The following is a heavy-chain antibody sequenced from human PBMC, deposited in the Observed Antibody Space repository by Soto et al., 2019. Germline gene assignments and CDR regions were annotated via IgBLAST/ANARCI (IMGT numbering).Heavy chain of an antibody. J-gene: IGHJ4*02. CDR3: ARLDSSGYNFDY. CDR1: GGSFSGYY. D-gene: IGHD3-22*01. CDR2: INHSGST. V-gene: IGHV4-34*01. Sequence: SETLSLTCAVYGGSFSGYYWSWIRQPPGKGLEWIGEINHSGSTNYNPSLKSRVTISVDTSKNQFSLKLSSVTAADTAVYYCARLDSSGYNFDYWGQGTLVTVSS.